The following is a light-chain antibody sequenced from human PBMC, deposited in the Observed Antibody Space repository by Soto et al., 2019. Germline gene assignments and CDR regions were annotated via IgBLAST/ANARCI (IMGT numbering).Light chain of an antibody. J-gene: IGKJ1*01. Sequence: EIVLTQSPVTLSLSPGERATLSCRASQSVDAYLAWYQQRPGQAHRLLIFDASNRATGIPTRFSGSGSGTDFTLTISSLEPEDFAVYYCQQRSNWAPTFGQGTKVEIK. CDR2: DAS. CDR3: QQRSNWAPT. CDR1: QSVDAY. V-gene: IGKV3-11*01.